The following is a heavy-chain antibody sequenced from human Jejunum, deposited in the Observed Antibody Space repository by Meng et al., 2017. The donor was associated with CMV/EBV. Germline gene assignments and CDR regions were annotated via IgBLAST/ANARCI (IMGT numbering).Heavy chain of an antibody. CDR3: ARRDYGNYFFDY. D-gene: IGHD4-11*01. CDR1: GYSCTTYW. V-gene: IGHV5-51*01. CDR2: LYPGDYDT. J-gene: IGHJ4*02. Sequence: CKGSGYSCTTYWIGGVRQMPGKGLEWMGILYPGDYDTRYSPSFQGQVTISADKSINTAYLQWSSLKASDTAMYYCARRDYGNYFFDYWGQGTLVTVSS.